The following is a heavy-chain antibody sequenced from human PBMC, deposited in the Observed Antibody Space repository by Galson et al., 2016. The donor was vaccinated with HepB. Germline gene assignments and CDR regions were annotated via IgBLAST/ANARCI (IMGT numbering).Heavy chain of an antibody. Sequence: ALVKPTQTLTLTCSVSGFSLSSARLGVSWIRQPPGKALEWLAQIFWNDEESYSTSLKSRLTISKDTSKNQVVLSMTNMDPVDTATYYCARIHLNALSGRPDAFDVWGQGTLVTVSS. CDR3: ARIHLNALSGRPDAFDV. CDR2: IFWNDEE. CDR1: GFSLSSARLG. V-gene: IGHV2-26*02. J-gene: IGHJ4*02. D-gene: IGHD3-16*01.